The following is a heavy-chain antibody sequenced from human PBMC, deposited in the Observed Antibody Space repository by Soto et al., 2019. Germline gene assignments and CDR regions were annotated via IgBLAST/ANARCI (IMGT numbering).Heavy chain of an antibody. Sequence: QVQLVESGGGLVKPGGSLRLSCAASGLTLSDYYMTWVRQAPGKGLEWVAGISVSSSYTNYADSVKGRFTISRDNAKNSLYLQMNSLRAEDTAVYYCARDGYGFGKGYYLDHWGQGTLVTVSS. D-gene: IGHD5-18*01. CDR1: GLTLSDYY. V-gene: IGHV3-11*06. J-gene: IGHJ4*02. CDR3: ARDGYGFGKGYYLDH. CDR2: ISVSSSYT.